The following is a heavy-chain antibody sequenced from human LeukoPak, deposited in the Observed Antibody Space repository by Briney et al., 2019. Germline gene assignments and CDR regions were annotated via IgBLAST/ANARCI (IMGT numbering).Heavy chain of an antibody. D-gene: IGHD1-26*01. V-gene: IGHV4-59*01. Sequence: SETLSLTCTVSGGSISSYYWSWIRQPPGKGLEWIGYIYYSGSTNYNPSLKSRVTISVDTSKNQFSLKRSSVTAADTAVYYCARGRDGTWGQGTLVTVSS. J-gene: IGHJ5*02. CDR1: GGSISSYY. CDR3: ARGRDGT. CDR2: IYYSGST.